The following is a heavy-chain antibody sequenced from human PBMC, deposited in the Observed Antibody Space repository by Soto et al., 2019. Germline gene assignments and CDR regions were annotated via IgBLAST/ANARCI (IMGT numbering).Heavy chain of an antibody. V-gene: IGHV4-59*12. CDR1: GGSISSYY. J-gene: IGHJ6*02. Sequence: SETLSLTCTVSGGSISSYYWSWIRQPPEKGLEWIGYIYYTGSTNYNPSLKSRVTISVDTSKNQFSLKLSSVTAADTAVYYCAGSGYYHNSGMDVWGQGTTVTVSS. D-gene: IGHD3-22*01. CDR3: AGSGYYHNSGMDV. CDR2: IYYTGST.